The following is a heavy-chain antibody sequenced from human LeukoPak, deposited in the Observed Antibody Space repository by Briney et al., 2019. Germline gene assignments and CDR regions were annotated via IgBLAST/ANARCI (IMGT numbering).Heavy chain of an antibody. CDR2: INPTYDI. J-gene: IGHJ4*02. D-gene: IGHD3-10*01. CDR1: GFIFSSFA. Sequence: PGGSLTLSCAASGFIFSSFAMNWVRQAPGKGLEWVSYINPTYDIYYSASLRGRFTISIDNSKNSVYLQMNSLRAEDTAVYYCARASHYYATGSYANLLFNYWGQGTLVTVSS. CDR3: ARASHYYATGSYANLLFNY. V-gene: IGHV3-48*01.